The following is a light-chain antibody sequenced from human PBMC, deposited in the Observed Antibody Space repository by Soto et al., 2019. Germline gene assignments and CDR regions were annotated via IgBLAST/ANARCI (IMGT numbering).Light chain of an antibody. J-gene: IGKJ3*01. V-gene: IGKV3-20*01. CDR1: QSVSSSY. Sequence: EIVMTQSPGTLSLSPGERATLSCRASQSVSSSYLAWYQQKPGQAPRLLFYGASCRATGIPDRFSGSGSGTDFTLTISRLEPEDFAMYYCQKYGSSLFTFGPGTKVDIK. CDR2: GAS. CDR3: QKYGSSLFT.